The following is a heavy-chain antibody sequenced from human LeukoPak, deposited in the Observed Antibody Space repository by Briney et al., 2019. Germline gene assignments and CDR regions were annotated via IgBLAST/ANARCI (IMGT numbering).Heavy chain of an antibody. Sequence: SETLSLTCTVSGDSISNYYWSWIRQSPGKELEWIGYMYNRGSTIYNPSLKSRVTISTDTSKNQLSLRLTSVTAADTAVYYCARAEKAVTGTLDSWGQGTLITVSS. J-gene: IGHJ4*02. V-gene: IGHV4-59*01. D-gene: IGHD6-19*01. CDR3: ARAEKAVTGTLDS. CDR2: MYNRGST. CDR1: GDSISNYY.